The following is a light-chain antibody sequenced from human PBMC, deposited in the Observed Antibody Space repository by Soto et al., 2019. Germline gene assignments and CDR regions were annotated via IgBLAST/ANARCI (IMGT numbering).Light chain of an antibody. CDR3: SSYAGSNIGV. CDR1: SSDVGGYDY. Sequence: QLVLTQPPSASGSPGQSVTISCTGTSSDVGGYDYVSWYQHHPGKAPKLMIYEVTKRPSGVPDRFSGSKSGNTASLTVSGLQAEDEADYYCSSYAGSNIGVFGTGTKLTVL. J-gene: IGLJ1*01. CDR2: EVT. V-gene: IGLV2-8*01.